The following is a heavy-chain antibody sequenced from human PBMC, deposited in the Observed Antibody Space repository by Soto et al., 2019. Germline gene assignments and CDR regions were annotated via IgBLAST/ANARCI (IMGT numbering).Heavy chain of an antibody. V-gene: IGHV3-48*02. D-gene: IGHD3-10*01. CDR3: AGDASFGSTLIHHFDY. Sequence: WGSLRLSCAASGFNFNSYAMNWVRQAPGKGLEWVSYISSSSGKIDYADSVKGRFTVSRDNGKKSLYLQMNSLRDEDTAVYYCAGDASFGSTLIHHFDYWGQGTQVTVSS. CDR2: ISSSSGKI. J-gene: IGHJ4*02. CDR1: GFNFNSYA.